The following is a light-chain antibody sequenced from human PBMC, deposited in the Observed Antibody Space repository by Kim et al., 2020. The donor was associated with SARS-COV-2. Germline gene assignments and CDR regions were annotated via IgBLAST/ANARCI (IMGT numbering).Light chain of an antibody. CDR3: GTFDTSLFVVV. J-gene: IGLJ2*01. CDR2: DTN. V-gene: IGLV1-51*01. CDR1: SSNIGKNY. Sequence: GQKVTISGSGGSSNIGKNYVSWYQQLPRTAPKLVIYDTNKRSSGIPDRFSGSKSGTTATLDITGLQTGDEADYYCGTFDTSLFVVVFGGGTQLTVL.